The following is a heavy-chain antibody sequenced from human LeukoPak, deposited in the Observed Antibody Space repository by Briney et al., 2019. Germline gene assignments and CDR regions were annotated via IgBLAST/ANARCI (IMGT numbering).Heavy chain of an antibody. CDR1: GYTFTDYY. J-gene: IGHJ3*02. CDR3: ARGEYVVSGYRNDVFDI. CDR2: INPNSGAT. V-gene: IGHV1-2*02. Sequence: ASVKVSCKASGYTFTDYYMHWVRQAPGQRLEWMGWINPNSGATKYAQKFQGRVTMTRDTSISTAYMELSRLTSDDTAVYYCARGEYVVSGYRNDVFDIWGQGTMVTVSS. D-gene: IGHD3-22*01.